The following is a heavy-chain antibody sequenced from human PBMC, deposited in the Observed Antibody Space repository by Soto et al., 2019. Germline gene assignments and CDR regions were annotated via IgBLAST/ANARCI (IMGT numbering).Heavy chain of an antibody. CDR3: ARDNSFDY. Sequence: GASVKVSCKASGYTFTSYDINWVRQAAGQGLEWMGWMNPNSGDTGYAQKFQGSVTMTRNTSISTAYMELSSLTSEDTAAYYCARDNSFDYWGQGTLVTVSS. CDR1: GYTFTSYD. J-gene: IGHJ4*02. CDR2: MNPNSGDT. V-gene: IGHV1-8*01.